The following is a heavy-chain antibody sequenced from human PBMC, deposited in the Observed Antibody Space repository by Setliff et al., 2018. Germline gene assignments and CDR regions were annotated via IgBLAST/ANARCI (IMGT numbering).Heavy chain of an antibody. Sequence: GESLKISCKASGYSFTDNWVGWVRHVPGKGLDWVGIIYPADSETVYSPSFEGHVTISVDRSTTTLYLQWSRLEASDSAVYYCTRRYGSGSFQDYWGQGTLVTVS. J-gene: IGHJ4*02. D-gene: IGHD3-10*01. CDR3: TRRYGSGSFQDY. V-gene: IGHV5-51*01. CDR1: GYSFTDNW. CDR2: IYPADSET.